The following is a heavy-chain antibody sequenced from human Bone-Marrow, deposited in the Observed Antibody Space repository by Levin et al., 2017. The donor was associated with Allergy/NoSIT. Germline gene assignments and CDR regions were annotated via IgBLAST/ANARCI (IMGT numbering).Heavy chain of an antibody. CDR2: IYYSGTT. J-gene: IGHJ3*02. V-gene: IGHV4-31*11. Sequence: PSETLSLTCAFSGGSITSGGYYWSWIRQYPGKGLEWIGYIYYSGTTYYSPSLKSRVTISIDTSNNQFSLKLTSVTAAATAVYFCAGGGRFGDNAFDIWGQGTMVTVSS. CDR3: AGGGRFGDNAFDI. CDR1: GGSITSGGYY. D-gene: IGHD3-10*01.